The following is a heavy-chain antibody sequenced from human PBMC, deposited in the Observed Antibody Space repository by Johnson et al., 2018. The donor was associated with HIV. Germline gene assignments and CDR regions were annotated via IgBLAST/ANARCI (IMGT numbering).Heavy chain of an antibody. CDR2: ISNDGSNK. Sequence: QVQLVESGGGVVQPGRSLRLSCAASAFTFSRYAMHWVRQAPGKGLEWVAFISNDGSNKYYADSVKGRFTISRDNSKNTMYLQMNSLRAEDTAVYYCARVAPAHDAFDIWGQGTMVTVSS. J-gene: IGHJ3*02. CDR3: ARVAPAHDAFDI. V-gene: IGHV3-30-3*01. D-gene: IGHD2-2*01. CDR1: AFTFSRYA.